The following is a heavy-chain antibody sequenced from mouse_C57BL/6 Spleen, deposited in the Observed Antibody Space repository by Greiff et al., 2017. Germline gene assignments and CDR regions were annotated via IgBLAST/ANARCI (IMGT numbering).Heavy chain of an antibody. CDR2: IDPSDSYT. J-gene: IGHJ4*01. CDR3: ARSYGNYVGAMDY. V-gene: IGHV1-69*01. D-gene: IGHD2-1*01. CDR1: GYTFTSYW. Sequence: QVQLQQPGAELVMPGASVKLSCKASGYTFTSYWMHWVKQRPGQGLEWIGEIDPSDSYTNYNQKFKGKSTLTVDKSSSTAYMQLSSLTSEDSAVYYCARSYGNYVGAMDYWGQGTSVTVSS.